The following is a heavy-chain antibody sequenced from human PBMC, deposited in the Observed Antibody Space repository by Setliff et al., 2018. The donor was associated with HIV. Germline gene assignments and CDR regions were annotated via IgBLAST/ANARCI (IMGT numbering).Heavy chain of an antibody. CDR1: GYIFTGYW. CDR2: VHPVDSDV. V-gene: IGHV5-51*01. D-gene: IGHD3-22*01. Sequence: PGESLTISCQGSGYIFTGYWVGWVRQMAGKGLEWMGMVHPVDSDVRYSPSFEGQVTISADKSTSTAYLQWTGLKASDTAMYYCARIGDTSGYYFYIFDLWGQGTMVTV. J-gene: IGHJ3*01. CDR3: ARIGDTSGYYFYIFDL.